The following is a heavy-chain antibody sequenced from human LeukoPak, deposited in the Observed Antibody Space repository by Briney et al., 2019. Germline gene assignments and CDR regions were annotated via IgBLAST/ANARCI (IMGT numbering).Heavy chain of an antibody. CDR1: GYTFTNYD. J-gene: IGHJ4*02. V-gene: IGHV1-8*01. D-gene: IGHD6-19*01. Sequence: ASVRVSCKPPGYTFTNYDINWVREATGQELEWIGWMNPNNGNAGYAQKFQDKVTMTRDTSISTAYMELSSLRSEDTAIYYCARGAWYNSAYTALHYFDYWGQGTLVTVSS. CDR2: MNPNNGNA. CDR3: ARGAWYNSAYTALHYFDY.